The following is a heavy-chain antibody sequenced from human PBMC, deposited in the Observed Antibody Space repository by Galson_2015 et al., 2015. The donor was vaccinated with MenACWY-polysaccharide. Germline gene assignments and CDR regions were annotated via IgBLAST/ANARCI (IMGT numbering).Heavy chain of an antibody. CDR1: GFTFSNAW. V-gene: IGHV3-7*01. D-gene: IGHD5-18*01. J-gene: IGHJ6*03. CDR3: ARRASGIQLWSNYYYYYMDV. CDR2: IKQDGSEK. Sequence: SLRLSCAASGFTFSNAWVSWVRQAPGKGLEWVANIKQDGSEKYYVDSVKGRFTISRDNAKNSLYLQMNSLRAEDTAVYYCARRASGIQLWSNYYYYYMDVWGKGTTVTVSS.